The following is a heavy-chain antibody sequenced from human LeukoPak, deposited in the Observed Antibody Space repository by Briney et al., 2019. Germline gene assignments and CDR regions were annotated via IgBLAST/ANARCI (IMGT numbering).Heavy chain of an antibody. CDR3: ARDPGGYSYGPYFDY. V-gene: IGHV1-46*01. CDR1: GYTFTSYY. J-gene: IGHJ4*02. Sequence: ASVKVSCKASGYTFTSYYMHWVRQAPGQGLEWMGIINPSGGSTSYAQKFQGRVTMTRDMSTSTVYMELSSLRSEDTAVYYCARDPGGYSYGPYFDYWGQGTLVTVSS. D-gene: IGHD5-18*01. CDR2: INPSGGST.